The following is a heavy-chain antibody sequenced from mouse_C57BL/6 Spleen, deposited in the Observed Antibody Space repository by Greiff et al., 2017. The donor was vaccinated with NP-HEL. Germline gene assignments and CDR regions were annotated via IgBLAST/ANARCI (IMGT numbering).Heavy chain of an antibody. CDR3: AREERNRAMDY. CDR2: ISSGSSTI. D-gene: IGHD2-14*01. Sequence: EVQLVESGGGLVKPGGSLKLSCAASGFTFSDYGMHWVRQAPEKVLEWVAYISSGSSTIYYADTVKGRFTISRDNAKNTLFLQMTSLRSEDTAMYYCAREERNRAMDYWGQGTSVTVSS. CDR1: GFTFSDYG. J-gene: IGHJ4*01. V-gene: IGHV5-17*01.